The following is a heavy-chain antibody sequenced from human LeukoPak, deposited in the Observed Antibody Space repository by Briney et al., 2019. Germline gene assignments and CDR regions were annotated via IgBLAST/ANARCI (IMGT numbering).Heavy chain of an antibody. Sequence: GGPLRLSCAASGFTVSSNYMSWVRQAPGKGLEWVSVIYSGGSTYYADSVKGRFTISRDNSKNTLYLQMNSLRAEDTAVYYCARQRTQLDAFDIWGQGTMVTVSS. D-gene: IGHD5-18*01. CDR2: IYSGGST. V-gene: IGHV3-53*01. J-gene: IGHJ3*02. CDR3: ARQRTQLDAFDI. CDR1: GFTVSSNY.